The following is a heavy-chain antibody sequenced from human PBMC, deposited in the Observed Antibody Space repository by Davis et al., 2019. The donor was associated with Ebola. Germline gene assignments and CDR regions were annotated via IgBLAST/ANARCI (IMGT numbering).Heavy chain of an antibody. J-gene: IGHJ4*02. D-gene: IGHD2-2*03. CDR1: GFTFSSYW. V-gene: IGHV3-74*01. CDR3: ASPPFPLMDIVLVPAAPGDY. CDR2: INSDGSST. Sequence: HTGGSLRLSCAASGFTFSSYWMHWVRQAPGKGLVWVSRINSDGSSTSYADSVKGRFTISRDNAKNTLYLQMNSLRAEDTAVYYCASPPFPLMDIVLVPAAPGDYWGQGTLVTVSS.